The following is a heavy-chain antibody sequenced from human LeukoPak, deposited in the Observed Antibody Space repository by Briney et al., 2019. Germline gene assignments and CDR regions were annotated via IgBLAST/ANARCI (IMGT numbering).Heavy chain of an antibody. CDR1: GFTFISYA. CDR2: ISGSGGST. CDR3: AKRPREETSFDY. Sequence: GGSLRLSCAASGFTFISYAMSWVRHAPGKGLEWVSTISGSGGSTYYADSVKGRFTISRDNSKNTLYLQMNSLRAGDTAVYYCAKRPREETSFDYWGQGTLVTVSS. J-gene: IGHJ4*02. V-gene: IGHV3-23*01.